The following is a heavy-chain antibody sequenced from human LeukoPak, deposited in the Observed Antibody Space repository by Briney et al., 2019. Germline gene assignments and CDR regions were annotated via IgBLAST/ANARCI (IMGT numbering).Heavy chain of an antibody. CDR3: ARERGNLRGDAFDI. D-gene: IGHD1-26*01. CDR2: IYYSGST. V-gene: IGHV4-59*12. CDR1: DGSISSYY. Sequence: SETLSLTCTVSDGSISSYYWSWVRQPPGKGLEWIGYIYYSGSTNYNPSLKSRVTISVDTSKNQFSLKLTSVTAADTAVYYCARERGNLRGDAFDIWGQGTMVTVSS. J-gene: IGHJ3*02.